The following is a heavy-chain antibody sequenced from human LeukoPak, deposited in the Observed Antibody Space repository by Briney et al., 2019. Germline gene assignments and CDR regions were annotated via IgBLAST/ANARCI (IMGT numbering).Heavy chain of an antibody. J-gene: IGHJ6*02. Sequence: VASVKVSCKASGYTFSSFGISWVRQAPGQGLEWIGWIVVGSGNTNYAQKFQEGVTITRDMSTSTAYMELSSLRSDDTAVYYCATEGGDLYYGMDVWGQGTTVTVSS. CDR3: ATEGGDLYYGMDV. D-gene: IGHD4-17*01. CDR1: GYTFSSFG. V-gene: IGHV1-58*02. CDR2: IVVGSGNT.